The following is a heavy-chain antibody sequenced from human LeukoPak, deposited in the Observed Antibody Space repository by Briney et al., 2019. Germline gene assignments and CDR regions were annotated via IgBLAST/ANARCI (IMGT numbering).Heavy chain of an antibody. J-gene: IGHJ4*02. D-gene: IGHD6-13*01. V-gene: IGHV4-61*02. Sequence: PSETLSLTCTVSGGSISSGSYYWSWLRQPAGKGLEWIGRIYTSGSTNYNPSLKSRVTISVDTSKHQFSLKLSSVTAADTAVDYCASGAAAGGFDYWGQGTLVTVSS. CDR2: IYTSGST. CDR3: ASGAAAGGFDY. CDR1: GGSISSGSYY.